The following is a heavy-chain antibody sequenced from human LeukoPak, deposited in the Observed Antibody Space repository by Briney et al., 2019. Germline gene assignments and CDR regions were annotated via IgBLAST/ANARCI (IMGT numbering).Heavy chain of an antibody. J-gene: IGHJ4*02. CDR3: ARSLYYYDSSGYYGIDY. CDR1: GFTFSSYA. Sequence: PGGSLRLSCAASGFTFSSYAMSWVRQAPGKGLDWVSALSGSGGSTYYADSVKGRFTISRDNAKNSLFLQMNSLRAEDTALYYCARSLYYYDSSGYYGIDYWGQGTLVTVSS. V-gene: IGHV3-23*01. CDR2: LSGSGGST. D-gene: IGHD3-22*01.